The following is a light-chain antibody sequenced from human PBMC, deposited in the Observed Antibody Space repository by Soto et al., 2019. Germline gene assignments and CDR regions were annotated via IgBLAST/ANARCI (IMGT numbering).Light chain of an antibody. J-gene: IGKJ2*01. V-gene: IGKV3-20*01. CDR1: QSVSSSN. CDR3: QQYGTSSMYT. Sequence: DIVLTQSPGTLSLSPGERATLSCRASQSVSSSNLAWYQQKPGQAPRLLIYGASGRATGIPDRFSGSGSGTDFTLTISRLEPEDFAVYYCQQYGTSSMYTFGQGTKLEIK. CDR2: GAS.